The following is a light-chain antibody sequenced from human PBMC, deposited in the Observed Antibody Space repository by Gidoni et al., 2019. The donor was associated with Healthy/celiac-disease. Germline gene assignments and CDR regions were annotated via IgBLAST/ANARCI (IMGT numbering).Light chain of an antibody. CDR1: QSVSSY. CDR3: QKRSNR. V-gene: IGKV3-11*01. CDR2: DAS. J-gene: IGKJ2*03. Sequence: IVLTQSPATLSLSPGERATHPCRASQSVSSYLAWYQQKPGQAPRLLIYDASNRATGIPARFSGSGSGTDFTLTISSLEPEDFAVYYCQKRSNRFGQGTKLEIK.